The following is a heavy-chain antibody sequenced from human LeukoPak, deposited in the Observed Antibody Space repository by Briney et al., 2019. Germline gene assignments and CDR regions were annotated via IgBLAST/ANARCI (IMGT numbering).Heavy chain of an antibody. J-gene: IGHJ4*02. CDR2: ISCNSGSI. V-gene: IGHV3-9*01. CDR1: GFTFDDYA. Sequence: GRSLRLSCAASGFTFDDYAMHWVRQAPGKGLEWVSGISCNSGSIGYADSVKGRFTISRDNAKNSLYLQMNSLRAEDTALYYCAKDAAHYSGRKFDYWGQGTLVTVSS. CDR3: AKDAAHYSGRKFDY. D-gene: IGHD6-13*01.